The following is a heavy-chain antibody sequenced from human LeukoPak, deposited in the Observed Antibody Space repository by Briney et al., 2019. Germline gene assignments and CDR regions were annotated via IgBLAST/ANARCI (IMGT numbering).Heavy chain of an antibody. CDR1: GFTFSSYS. J-gene: IGHJ4*02. V-gene: IGHV3-21*01. D-gene: IGHD4-11*01. CDR3: ARDMTTVTTDY. CDR2: ISSSSSYI. Sequence: GGFLRLSCAASGFTFSSYSMNWVRQAPGKGLEWVSSISSSSSYIYYADSVKGRFTISRDNAKNSLYLQMNSLRAEDTAVYYCARDMTTVTTDYWGQGTLVTVSS.